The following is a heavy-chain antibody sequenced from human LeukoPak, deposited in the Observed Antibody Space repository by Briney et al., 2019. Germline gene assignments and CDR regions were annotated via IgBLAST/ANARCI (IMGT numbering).Heavy chain of an antibody. J-gene: IGHJ4*02. V-gene: IGHV1-8*03. D-gene: IGHD6-13*01. Sequence: ASVKVSCKASGYTFTSYDINWVRQANGQGLEWMGWRNPSSGNKGYAQKFHGGVAITMNTSISTAYMELSNLRSEDTAVYYCARGRRIQTGQQLSPSYYFDYWGQGTLVTVSS. CDR2: RNPSSGNK. CDR3: ARGRRIQTGQQLSPSYYFDY. CDR1: GYTFTSYD.